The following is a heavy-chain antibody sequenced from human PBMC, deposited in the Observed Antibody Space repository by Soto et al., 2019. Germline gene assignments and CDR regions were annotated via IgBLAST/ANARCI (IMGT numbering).Heavy chain of an antibody. CDR2: IIPIFGTA. J-gene: IGHJ6*02. D-gene: IGHD2-2*01. V-gene: IGHV1-69*13. CDR3: ARVPVVPHDYYYYYGMDV. CDR1: GGTFSSYA. Sequence: GASVKVSCKASGGTFSSYAISWVRQAPGQGLEWMGGIIPIFGTANYAQKFQGRVTITADESTSTAYMELSSLRSEDTAVYYCARVPVVPHDYYYYYGMDVWDQGTTVTVSS.